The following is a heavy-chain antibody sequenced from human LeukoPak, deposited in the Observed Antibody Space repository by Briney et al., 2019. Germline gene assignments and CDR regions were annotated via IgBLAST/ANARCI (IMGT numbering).Heavy chain of an antibody. J-gene: IGHJ4*02. CDR3: ARGYNWNYVDYFDY. CDR1: GFTFSSYS. D-gene: IGHD1-7*01. V-gene: IGHV3-21*01. CDR2: ISSSSSYI. Sequence: GGSLRLSCAASGFTFSSYSRNWVRQAPGKGLEWVSSISSSSSYIYYADSVKGRFTISRDNAKNSLYLQMNSLRAEDTAVYYCARGYNWNYVDYFDYWGQGTLVTVSS.